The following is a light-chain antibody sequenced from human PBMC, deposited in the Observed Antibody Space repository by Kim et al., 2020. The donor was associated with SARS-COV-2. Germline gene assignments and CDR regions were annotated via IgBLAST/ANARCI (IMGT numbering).Light chain of an antibody. J-gene: IGLJ3*02. CDR3: ATWDDSLNGPV. V-gene: IGLV1-44*01. Sequence: QSVLDQPPSASGTPGQTVTISCSGSSSNIGRNTVNWYQQLPGTAPKLLIYSNNQRPSGIPDRFSGSKSGTSASLAIGGLQSEDEADYYCATWDDSLNGPVFGGGTQLTVL. CDR1: SSNIGRNT. CDR2: SNN.